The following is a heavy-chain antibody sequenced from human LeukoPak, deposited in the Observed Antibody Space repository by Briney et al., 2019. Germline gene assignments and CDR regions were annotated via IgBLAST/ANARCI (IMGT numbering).Heavy chain of an antibody. Sequence: SETLSLTCTVSGGSISSYYWSWIRQPAGKGLEWIGRIYTSGSTNYNPSLKSRVTMSVDTSKNQFSLRLSSVAAADTAIYYCARSIKTTSYFYYYMDVWGKGTTVTVSS. J-gene: IGHJ6*03. D-gene: IGHD2/OR15-2a*01. CDR2: IYTSGST. CDR1: GGSISSYY. CDR3: ARSIKTTSYFYYYMDV. V-gene: IGHV4-4*07.